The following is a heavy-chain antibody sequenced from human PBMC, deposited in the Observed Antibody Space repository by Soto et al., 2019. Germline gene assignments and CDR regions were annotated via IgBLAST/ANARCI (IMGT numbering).Heavy chain of an antibody. CDR2: IIPIFGTA. Sequence: SVKVSCKASGGTFSSYAISWVRQAPGQGLEWMGGIIPIFGTANYAQKFQGRVTITADESTSTAYMELSSLRSEDTAVYYCARDSYYDSSGYYAYYYGMDVWGQGTTVTVSS. CDR3: ARDSYYDSSGYYAYYYGMDV. V-gene: IGHV1-69*13. CDR1: GGTFSSYA. J-gene: IGHJ6*02. D-gene: IGHD3-22*01.